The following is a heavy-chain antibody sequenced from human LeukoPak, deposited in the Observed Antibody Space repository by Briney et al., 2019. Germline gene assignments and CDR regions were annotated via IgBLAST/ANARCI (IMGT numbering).Heavy chain of an antibody. CDR3: ARDRAANQDWVEFDP. CDR1: GFRVSDYY. CDR2: IRDSGEA. J-gene: IGHJ5*02. Sequence: GGSLRLSRAVSGFRVSDYYMSWVRQAPRKGLEWVGLIRDSGEAFYADFARGRFAISRDESENTLYLQMNSLRVEDTAVYFCARDRAANQDWVEFDPWGQGNPVIVSS. D-gene: IGHD3/OR15-3a*01. V-gene: IGHV3-66*03.